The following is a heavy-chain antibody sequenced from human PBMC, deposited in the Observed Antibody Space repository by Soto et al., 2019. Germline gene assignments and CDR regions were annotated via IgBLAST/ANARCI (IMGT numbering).Heavy chain of an antibody. J-gene: IGHJ4*02. V-gene: IGHV3-30*18. Sequence: VQLLESGGGLIQPGGSLRLSCAASGFTFSYGIHWLRQAPGKGLEWVAYISYDSSNKFYGDSVKGRLTISRDNSKNTQFLQMNSLRAEDTALYYCAKLVIGYCSGNTCDDYWGQGTLVAGSS. CDR2: ISYDSSNK. D-gene: IGHD2-15*01. CDR1: GFTFSYG. CDR3: AKLVIGYCSGNTCDDY.